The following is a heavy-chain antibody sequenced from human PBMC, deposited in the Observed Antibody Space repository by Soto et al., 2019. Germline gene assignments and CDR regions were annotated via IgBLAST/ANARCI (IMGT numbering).Heavy chain of an antibody. CDR2: MNPNSGNT. D-gene: IGHD6-19*01. J-gene: IGHJ2*01. CDR3: ARGRTGAGAGTSSDWYFDL. V-gene: IGHV1-8*01. CDR1: GYTFTSYD. Sequence: QVQLVQSGAEVKKPGASVKVSCKASGYTFTSYDINWVRQATGQGLEWMGWMNPNSGNTGYAQKFQGRVTMTRNTSISTAYMELSSLRSEDTAVYYCARGRTGAGAGTSSDWYFDLWGRGTLVTVSS.